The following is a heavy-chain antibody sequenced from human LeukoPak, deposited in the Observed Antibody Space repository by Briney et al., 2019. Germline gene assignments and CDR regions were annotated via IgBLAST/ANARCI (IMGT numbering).Heavy chain of an antibody. D-gene: IGHD5-12*01. V-gene: IGHV3-21*01. Sequence: GGSLRLSCTASGFTFSSYRMNWVRQAPGKGLEWLSSISSSSSYIYYADSVKGRFTISRDNAKNSLYLQMNSLRAEDTAVYYCARADSGYDSGYWGQGTLVTVSS. J-gene: IGHJ4*02. CDR2: ISSSSSYI. CDR1: GFTFSSYR. CDR3: ARADSGYDSGY.